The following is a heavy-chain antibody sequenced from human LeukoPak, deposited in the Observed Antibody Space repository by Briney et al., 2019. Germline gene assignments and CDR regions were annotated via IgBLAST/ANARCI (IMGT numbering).Heavy chain of an antibody. Sequence: ASVKVSCKASGYTFTTYYIHWVRQAPGQGLEWMGRINPNSGGTIYAQKFQGRVTMTTDRSITTAYMELSSLRSDDTAFYYCARMHYYYDRSYYTLVYWGQGTLVTVSS. CDR1: GYTFTTYY. CDR3: ARMHYYYDRSYYTLVY. V-gene: IGHV1-2*06. CDR2: INPNSGGT. J-gene: IGHJ4*02. D-gene: IGHD3-22*01.